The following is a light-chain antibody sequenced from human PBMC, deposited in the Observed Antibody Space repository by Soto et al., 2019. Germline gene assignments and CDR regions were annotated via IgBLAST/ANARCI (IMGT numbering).Light chain of an antibody. CDR1: QSLVYSDGNTY. CDR2: KVS. CDR3: MQGTHWPYT. V-gene: IGKV2-30*01. J-gene: IGKJ2*01. Sequence: VGMTQSPLSLPVTLAQPASISCRSSQSLVYSDGNTYLSWFQQRPGQSPRRLIYKVSNRDSGVPDRLSGSGSDTDFTLKISRVEAEDVAVYYCMQGTHWPYTFGQGTKLEI.